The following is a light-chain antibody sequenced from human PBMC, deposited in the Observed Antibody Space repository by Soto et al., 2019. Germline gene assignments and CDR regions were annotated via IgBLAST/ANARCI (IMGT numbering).Light chain of an antibody. CDR2: EVS. CDR1: SSDVGGYNY. CDR3: SSYRSSSYV. J-gene: IGLJ1*01. Sequence: QSVLTQPASVSGSPGQSITISCTGTSSDVGGYNYLSWYQQHPGKAPKLMIYEVSNRPSGVSNRFSGSKSGNTASLTISGLQAEDEADYYCSSYRSSSYVFGTGTKLTVL. V-gene: IGLV2-14*01.